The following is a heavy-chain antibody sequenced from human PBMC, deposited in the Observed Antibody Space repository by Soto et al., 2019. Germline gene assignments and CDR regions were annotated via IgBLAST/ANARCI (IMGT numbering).Heavy chain of an antibody. CDR3: ARDFGAAAGLYYYYGMDV. V-gene: IGHV1-2*04. J-gene: IGHJ6*02. CDR2: INPNSGGT. D-gene: IGHD6-13*01. Sequence: ASVKVSCKASGYTFTGYYMHWVRRAPGQGLEWMGWINPNSGGTNYAQKFQGWVTMTRDTSISTAYMELSRLRSDDTAVYYCARDFGAAAGLYYYYGMDVWGQGTTVTVSS. CDR1: GYTFTGYY.